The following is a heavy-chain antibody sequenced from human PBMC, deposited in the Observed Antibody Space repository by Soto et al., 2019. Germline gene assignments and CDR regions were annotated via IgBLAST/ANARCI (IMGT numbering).Heavy chain of an antibody. CDR2: IIPVFGTP. CDR1: GYIFKNYA. CDR3: ARHLYDYVWGSYRP. V-gene: IGHV1-69*01. Sequence: QVQLVQSGAEVKETGSSVKVSCKSSGYIFKNYAVTWLRQAPGQGLEWMGGIIPVFGTPDYSQKFRGRVTITADESTSAVDMELRSLTSEDTAVYYCARHLYDYVWGSYRPWGQGTLVTVSS. J-gene: IGHJ5*02. D-gene: IGHD3-16*02.